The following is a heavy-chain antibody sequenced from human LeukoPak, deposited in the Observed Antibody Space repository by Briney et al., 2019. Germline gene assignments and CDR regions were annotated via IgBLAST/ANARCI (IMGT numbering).Heavy chain of an antibody. D-gene: IGHD6-13*01. V-gene: IGHV2-70*04. CDR1: GCSFSTSGIR. J-gene: IGHJ4*02. CDR3: ARSPVGYFVY. CDR2: IDWDDDK. Sequence: SAPALVKPTATLRLTCTFSGCSFSTSGIRMSWIRQPSGNALEWLARIDWDDDKFYSTSLKTRLTISKATSETQVVLTVTNVYPVDTATYCCARSPVGYFVYWGEGTLITVSS.